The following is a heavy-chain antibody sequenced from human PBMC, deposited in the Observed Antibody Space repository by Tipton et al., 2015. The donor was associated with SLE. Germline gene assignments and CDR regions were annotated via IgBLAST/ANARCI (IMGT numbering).Heavy chain of an antibody. CDR1: GGSFSGYY. CDR2: INHSGST. V-gene: IGHV4-34*01. D-gene: IGHD3-10*01. J-gene: IGHJ3*02. CDR3: AICYGSGSYYSAFDI. Sequence: TLSLTCAVYGGSFSGYYWSWIRQPPGKGLEWIGEINHSGSTNYNPSLKSRVTISVDTSKNQFSLKLSSVTAADTAVYYCAICYGSGSYYSAFDIWGQGTMVTVSS.